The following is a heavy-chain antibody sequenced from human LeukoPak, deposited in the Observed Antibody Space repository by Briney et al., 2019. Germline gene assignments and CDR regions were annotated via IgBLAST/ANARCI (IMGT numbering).Heavy chain of an antibody. Sequence: PSETLSLTCTVSGGSISSGDYYWSWIRQPPGKGLEWIGYFFSSGSTHYNPSLKSRVTISVDTSKNQFSLRLTSVTAADTAVYYCARYCSSTSCRTNAYYYGVDVWGQGTTVTVSS. V-gene: IGHV4-30-4*01. CDR1: GGSISSGDYY. D-gene: IGHD2-2*01. CDR2: FFSSGST. J-gene: IGHJ6*02. CDR3: ARYCSSTSCRTNAYYYGVDV.